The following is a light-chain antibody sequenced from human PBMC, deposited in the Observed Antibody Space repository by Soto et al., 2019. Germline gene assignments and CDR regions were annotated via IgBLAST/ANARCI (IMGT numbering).Light chain of an antibody. Sequence: QSALTQPASVSGSPGQSITISCTGNSSDIGAYNFVSWYQQHPGKVPKLMIFDVNRRPSGVSDRFSGSKSGNTASLTISGLQAEDEGDYYCSSYTTNSTHVFGSGTKLTVL. CDR3: SSYTTNSTHV. V-gene: IGLV2-14*03. J-gene: IGLJ1*01. CDR1: SSDIGAYNF. CDR2: DVN.